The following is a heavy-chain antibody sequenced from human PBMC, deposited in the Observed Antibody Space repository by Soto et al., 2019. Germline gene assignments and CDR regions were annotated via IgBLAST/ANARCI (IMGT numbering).Heavy chain of an antibody. CDR2: TNQDGSQK. Sequence: EVHLVESGGGLVQTGGSLRLSCAISESTVSRDWMNWVRQAPGKGLEWVAHTNQDGSQKYYVDSVKGRFTISRDNAKKSLYLQMNGLRAGDTAMYYCSGGVGDAFWGQGTLVTVSS. J-gene: IGHJ4*02. V-gene: IGHV3-7*01. D-gene: IGHD1-26*01. CDR1: ESTVSRDW. CDR3: SGGVGDAF.